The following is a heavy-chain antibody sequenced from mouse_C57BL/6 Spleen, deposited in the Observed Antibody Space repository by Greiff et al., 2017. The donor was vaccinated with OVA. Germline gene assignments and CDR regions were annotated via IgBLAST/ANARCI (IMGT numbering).Heavy chain of an antibody. CDR2: IYPGSGNT. J-gene: IGHJ4*01. D-gene: IGHD1-1*01. Sequence: VQLQQSGAELVRPGASVKLSCKASGYTFTDYYINWVKQRPGQGLEWIARIYPGSGNTYYNEKFKGKATLTAEKSSSTAYMQLSSLTSEDSAVYFCARWAFHYYGSSYAMDYWGQGTSVTVSS. CDR1: GYTFTDYY. CDR3: ARWAFHYYGSSYAMDY. V-gene: IGHV1-76*01.